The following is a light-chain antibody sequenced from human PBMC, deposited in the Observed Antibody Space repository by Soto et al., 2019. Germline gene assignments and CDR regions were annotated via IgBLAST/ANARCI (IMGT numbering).Light chain of an antibody. J-gene: IGLJ3*02. CDR3: SSYTTSSTQV. Sequence: QSALTQPASVSGSPGHSITISCTGTSSDVGYYNYVSWYQHHPGKVPKLMIYEVSNRPSGVSNRFSGSKSSNTASLTISGLQAEDEADYYCSSYTTSSTQVFGGGTKLTVL. V-gene: IGLV2-14*01. CDR1: SSDVGYYNY. CDR2: EVS.